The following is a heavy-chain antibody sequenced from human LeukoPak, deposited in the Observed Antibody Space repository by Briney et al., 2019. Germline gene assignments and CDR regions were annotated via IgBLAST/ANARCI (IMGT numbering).Heavy chain of an antibody. D-gene: IGHD3-3*01. CDR3: ARHRRDWSGHYNWFDT. CDR2: IYPGDSDT. CDR1: GYSFATYW. V-gene: IGHV5-51*01. J-gene: IGHJ5*02. Sequence: GESLKISCKGSGYSFATYWIGWVRQMPGKGLEWMGIIYPGDSDTRYSPSFQGHVTISVDKSMNTAYLQWRSLKASDTTMYYCARHRRDWSGHYNWFDTWGQGTLVTVSS.